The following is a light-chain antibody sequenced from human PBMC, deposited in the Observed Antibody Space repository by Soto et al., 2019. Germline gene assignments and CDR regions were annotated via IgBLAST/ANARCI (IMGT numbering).Light chain of an antibody. J-gene: IGKJ4*01. CDR2: HAS. V-gene: IGKV3-20*01. CDR1: QSVGNNF. Sequence: EIVLTQSPGTLSLSPGERAALSCRASQSVGNNFLGWYQQKPGQSPRLLIYHASTRATGIPDRFSGSASGTDFTLIISRMEPEDFAEYYCHQYASSPLTFGGGTKVEIK. CDR3: HQYASSPLT.